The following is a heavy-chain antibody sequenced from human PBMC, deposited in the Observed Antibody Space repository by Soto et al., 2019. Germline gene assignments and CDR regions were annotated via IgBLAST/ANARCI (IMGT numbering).Heavy chain of an antibody. CDR2: IKTDGTTS. V-gene: IGHV3-74*01. J-gene: IGHJ4*02. CDR3: VRDQDTYAQAVFDS. Sequence: GGSLRLSCVVSGFTLSSRWMHWVRQTQGKGLVGVSRIKTDGTTSHYAACVKGRCAISRDNTKNTLYLHMNSLRPEDTAMYYCVRDQDTYAQAVFDSWGQGA. CDR1: GFTLSSRW. D-gene: IGHD2-15*01.